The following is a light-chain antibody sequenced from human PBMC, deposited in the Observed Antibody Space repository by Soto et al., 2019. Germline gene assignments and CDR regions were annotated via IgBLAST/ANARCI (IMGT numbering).Light chain of an antibody. CDR3: SSYAGSSNV. V-gene: IGLV2-8*01. CDR2: EVN. Sequence: QSVLTQPPSASGSPGQSVAISCTGTSSDVGGYNYVSWYQQPPGKAPKLMIYEVNKRPSGVPDRFSGSKSGNTASLTVSGLQAEDEADYYCSSYAGSSNVFGTGTKGTVL. J-gene: IGLJ1*01. CDR1: SSDVGGYNY.